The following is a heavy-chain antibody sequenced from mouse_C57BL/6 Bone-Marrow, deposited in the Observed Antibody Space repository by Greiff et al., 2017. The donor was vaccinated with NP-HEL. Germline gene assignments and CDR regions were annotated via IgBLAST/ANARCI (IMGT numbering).Heavy chain of an antibody. Sequence: QVQLQQSGAELVRPGASVTLSCKASGYTFTDYEMHWVKQTPVHGLEWIGAIDPETGGTAYNQKFKGKAILTADKSSSTAYMELRSLTSEDSAVYYCTRSVLLRYPAWFAYWGQGTLVTVSA. CDR2: IDPETGGT. V-gene: IGHV1-15*01. CDR1: GYTFTDYE. CDR3: TRSVLLRYPAWFAY. D-gene: IGHD1-1*01. J-gene: IGHJ3*01.